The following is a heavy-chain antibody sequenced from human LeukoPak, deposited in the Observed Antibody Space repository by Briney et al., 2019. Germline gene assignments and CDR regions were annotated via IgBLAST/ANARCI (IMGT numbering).Heavy chain of an antibody. V-gene: IGHV3-30*18. Sequence: GGSLRLSYAASGFTFSSYGMHWVRQASGKGLGWVAVISYDGSNKYYADSVKGRFTISRDNSKNTLYLQMNSLRAEDTAVYYCAKTGTVTIYYYYGMDVWGQGTTVTVSS. J-gene: IGHJ6*02. D-gene: IGHD4-17*01. CDR1: GFTFSSYG. CDR3: AKTGTVTIYYYYGMDV. CDR2: ISYDGSNK.